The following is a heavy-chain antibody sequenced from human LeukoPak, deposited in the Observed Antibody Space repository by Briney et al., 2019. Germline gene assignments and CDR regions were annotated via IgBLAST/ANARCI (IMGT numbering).Heavy chain of an antibody. J-gene: IGHJ4*02. D-gene: IGHD3-9*01. CDR2: IIPIFGTA. V-gene: IGHV1-69*05. CDR3: ARATNYDILTGFLDY. Sequence: SVKVSCKASGGTFSSYAISWVRQAPGQGLEWMGRIIPIFGTADYAQKFQGRVTITTDESTSTAYMELSSLRSEDTAVYYCARATNYDILTGFLDYWGQGTLVTVSS. CDR1: GGTFSSYA.